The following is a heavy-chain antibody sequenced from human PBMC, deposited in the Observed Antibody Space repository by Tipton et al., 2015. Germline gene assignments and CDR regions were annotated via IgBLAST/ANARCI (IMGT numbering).Heavy chain of an antibody. J-gene: IGHJ4*02. V-gene: IGHV3-48*01. CDR2: ISSSSVTI. D-gene: IGHD4-11*01. Sequence: GSLRLSCAASRFTFSSYSMNWVRQAPGKGLEWVSYISSSSVTIAYADSVKGRFTISRDNAKNSLYLQMNSLRAEDTAVYYCAREGDRATVVADYFDYWSQGTLVTVSS. CDR3: AREGDRATVVADYFDY. CDR1: RFTFSSYS.